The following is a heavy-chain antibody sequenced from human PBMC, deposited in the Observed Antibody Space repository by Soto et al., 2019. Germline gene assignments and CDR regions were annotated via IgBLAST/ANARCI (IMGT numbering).Heavy chain of an antibody. CDR2: INHSGST. J-gene: IGHJ6*02. V-gene: IGHV4-34*01. Sequence: PSETLSLTCAVYGGSFSGYYWSWIRQPPGRGLEWIGEINHSGSTNYNPSLKSRVTISVDTSKNQFSLKLSSVTAADTAVYYCARAWLYYYYGMDVWGQGTTVTVSS. CDR1: GGSFSGYY. D-gene: IGHD5-12*01. CDR3: ARAWLYYYYGMDV.